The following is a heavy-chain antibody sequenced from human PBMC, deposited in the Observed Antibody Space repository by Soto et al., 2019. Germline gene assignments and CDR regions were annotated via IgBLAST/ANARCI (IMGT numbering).Heavy chain of an antibody. CDR1: GYSFAGYW. D-gene: IGHD3-22*01. CDR3: ARQIYDSDTGPNFQYYFDS. CDR2: IDPSDSQT. V-gene: IGHV5-10-1*01. Sequence: GESLKISCKGSGYSFAGYWITWVRQKPGKGLEWMGRIDPSDSQTYYSPSFRGHVTISVTKSITTVFLQWSSLRAPDTAMYYCARQIYDSDTGPNFQYYFDSWGQGTPVTVSS. J-gene: IGHJ4*02.